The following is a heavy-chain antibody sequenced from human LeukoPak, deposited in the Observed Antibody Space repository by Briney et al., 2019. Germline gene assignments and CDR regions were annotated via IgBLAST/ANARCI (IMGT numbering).Heavy chain of an antibody. Sequence: GGSLRLSCAASGFTFNTYSMNWVRQAPGKGLEWVSSISSYTSYIYYADSVKGRFTISRDNAKDSLYLQMNSLKTEDTAVYYCTTIDTMVREFPFDYWGQGTLVTVSS. J-gene: IGHJ4*02. V-gene: IGHV3-21*04. CDR1: GFTFNTYS. CDR2: ISSYTSYI. CDR3: TTIDTMVREFPFDY. D-gene: IGHD3-10*01.